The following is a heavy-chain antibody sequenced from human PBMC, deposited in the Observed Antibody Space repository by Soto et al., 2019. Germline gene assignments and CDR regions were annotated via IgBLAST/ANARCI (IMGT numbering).Heavy chain of an antibody. CDR1: GGSISSYY. J-gene: IGHJ3*02. CDR3: ARTPGEYYYDSSGYYLAGYAFDI. V-gene: IGHV4-59*08. D-gene: IGHD3-22*01. CDR2: IYYSGST. Sequence: SETLSLTCTVSGGSISSYYWSWIRQPPGKGLEWIGYIYYSGSTNYNPSLKSRVTISVDTSKNQFSLKLSSVTAADTAVYYCARTPGEYYYDSSGYYLAGYAFDIWGQGTMVP.